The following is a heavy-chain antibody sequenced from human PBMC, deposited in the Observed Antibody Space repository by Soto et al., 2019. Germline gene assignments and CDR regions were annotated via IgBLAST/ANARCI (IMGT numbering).Heavy chain of an antibody. V-gene: IGHV1-2*04. Sequence: ASVKVSCKVSGYTLTELSMHWVRQAPGQGLEWMGWINPNSGGTNFAQKFQGWVTMTRDTSISTAYMELSRLRSDDTAVYYCARAYSSSWYGGYYYYYGMDVWGQGTTVTVSS. CDR3: ARAYSSSWYGGYYYYYGMDV. J-gene: IGHJ6*01. CDR2: INPNSGGT. CDR1: GYTLTELS. D-gene: IGHD6-13*01.